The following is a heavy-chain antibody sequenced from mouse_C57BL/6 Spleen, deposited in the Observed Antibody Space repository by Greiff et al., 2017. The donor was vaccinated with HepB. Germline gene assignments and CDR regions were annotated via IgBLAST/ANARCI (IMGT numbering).Heavy chain of an antibody. CDR3: ARDPYYYGSSYYFDY. V-gene: IGHV3-6*01. Sequence: EVQLQESGPGLVKPSQSLSLTCSVTGYSITSGYYWNWIRQFPGNKLEWMGYISYDGSNNYNPSLKNRIPITRDTSKNQFFLKLNSVTTEDTATYYCARDPYYYGSSYYFDYWGQGTTLTVSS. CDR2: ISYDGSN. CDR1: GYSITSGYY. D-gene: IGHD1-1*01. J-gene: IGHJ2*01.